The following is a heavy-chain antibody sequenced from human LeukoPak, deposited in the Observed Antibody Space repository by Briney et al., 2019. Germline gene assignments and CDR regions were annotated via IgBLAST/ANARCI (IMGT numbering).Heavy chain of an antibody. CDR1: GYTFTGYY. J-gene: IGHJ4*02. D-gene: IGHD3-22*01. Sequence: GASVKVSCKASGYTFTGYYMHWVRQAPGQGLEWMGWINPNSGGTNYAQKFQGRVTMTRDTSISTAYMELRSLRSDDTAVYYCARGYYYDSSGYYDYWGQGTLVTVSS. CDR2: INPNSGGT. V-gene: IGHV1-2*02. CDR3: ARGYYYDSSGYYDY.